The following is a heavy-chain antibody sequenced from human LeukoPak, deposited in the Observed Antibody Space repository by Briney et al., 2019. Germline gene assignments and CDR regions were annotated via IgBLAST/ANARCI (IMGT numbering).Heavy chain of an antibody. Sequence: PSETLSLTCTVSGGSISTYYWSWIRQPAGKGLEWIGRIYISGSTNYNPSLKSRVTISVDTSKNQFSLKLSSVTAADTAVYYCARVSWYYYYMDVWGKGTTVTVSS. CDR2: IYISGST. CDR1: GGSISTYY. J-gene: IGHJ6*03. V-gene: IGHV4-4*07. CDR3: ARVSWYYYYMDV. D-gene: IGHD6-13*01.